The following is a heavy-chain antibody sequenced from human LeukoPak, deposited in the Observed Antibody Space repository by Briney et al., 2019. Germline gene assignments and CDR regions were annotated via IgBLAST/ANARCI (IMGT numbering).Heavy chain of an antibody. Sequence: SGGSTYYADSVKGRFTISRDNSKNTLYLQMNSLRAEDTAVYYCARVYSSSWNYFDYWGQGTLVTVSS. CDR3: ARVYSSSWNYFDY. CDR2: SGGST. D-gene: IGHD6-13*01. J-gene: IGHJ4*02. V-gene: IGHV3-66*02.